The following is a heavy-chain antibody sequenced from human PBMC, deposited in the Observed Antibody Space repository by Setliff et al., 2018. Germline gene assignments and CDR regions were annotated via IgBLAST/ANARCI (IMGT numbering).Heavy chain of an antibody. CDR3: VRGEMFSTSPRAD. CDR2: INRNGGRI. D-gene: IGHD2-2*01. CDR1: GFTFDDYV. J-gene: IGHJ4*02. Sequence: GGSLRLSCAASGFTFDDYVMSWVRQAPGKGLEWVSDINRNGGRIGYTDPVTGRFTISRDNAKNTLYLQLESLRVEDTAVYYCVRGEMFSTSPRADWGQGTQVTVSS. V-gene: IGHV3-20*04.